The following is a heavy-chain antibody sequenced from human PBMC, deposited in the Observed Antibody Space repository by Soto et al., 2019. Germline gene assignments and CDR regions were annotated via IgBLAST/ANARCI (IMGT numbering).Heavy chain of an antibody. J-gene: IGHJ4*02. V-gene: IGHV4-59*01. CDR3: ARGGNRYSTTASGVGGVGF. D-gene: IGHD2-8*01. CDR2: IYYTGTT. Sequence: SETLSLTCTVAGVSISSSYWSWLRQSPVTGLEWIGYIYYTGTTHYNPSLKRRVTISLDTDKNQFSLNVNSLTTADTAVYFCARGGNRYSTTASGVGGVGFWGQGTLVTVSS. CDR1: GVSISSSY.